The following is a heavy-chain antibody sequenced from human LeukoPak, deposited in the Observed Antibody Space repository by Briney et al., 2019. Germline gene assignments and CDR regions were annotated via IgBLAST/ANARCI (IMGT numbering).Heavy chain of an antibody. V-gene: IGHV4-59*08. J-gene: IGHJ4*02. CDR3: ARLVLKPRIVGAPDGNFDY. CDR2: THYTGYT. D-gene: IGHD1-26*01. CDR1: GGSLTSTY. Sequence: SQTLSLTCTVSGGSLTSTYWGWIRRPPGEGLGWIGYTHYTGYTNYSPSLKSQLTLSVGASKYQFSLKLSSVTAADTAVYYGARLVLKPRIVGAPDGNFDYWGQGTLVTVSS.